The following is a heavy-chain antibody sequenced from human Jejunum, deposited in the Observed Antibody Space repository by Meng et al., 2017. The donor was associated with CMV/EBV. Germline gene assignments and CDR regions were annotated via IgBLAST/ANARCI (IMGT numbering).Heavy chain of an antibody. J-gene: IGHJ4*02. CDR1: GASVSTPTYS. D-gene: IGHD1-1*01. Sequence: VSGASVSTPTYSCSWIRQPPGKALELIGFIEDSETTRYMPSLESRVSISIDTSKNQFSLRVRSVTAADTATYYCARGGWGNWNFEHWGQGTQVTVSS. CDR3: ARGGWGNWNFEH. CDR2: IEDSETT. V-gene: IGHV4-61*01.